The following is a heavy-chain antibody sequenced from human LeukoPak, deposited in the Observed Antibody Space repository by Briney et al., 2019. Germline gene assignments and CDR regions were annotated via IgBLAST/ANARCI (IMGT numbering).Heavy chain of an antibody. CDR3: ARLAIWFGEPPYYYYYMDV. CDR2: ISAYNGNT. CDR1: GYTFTSYG. Sequence: ASVKVSCKASGYTFTSYGISWVRQAPAQGLEWMGWISAYNGNTNYAQKLQGRVTMTTDTSTSTAYMELRSLRSDDTAVYYCARLAIWFGEPPYYYYYMDVWGKGTTVTISS. V-gene: IGHV1-18*01. J-gene: IGHJ6*03. D-gene: IGHD3-10*01.